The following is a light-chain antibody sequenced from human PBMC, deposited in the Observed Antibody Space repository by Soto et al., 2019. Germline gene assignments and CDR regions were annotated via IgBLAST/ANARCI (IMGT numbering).Light chain of an antibody. J-gene: IGLJ1*01. Sequence: QPALTQSPSASGSPGQSVTISCTGTSSDIGGYNSVSWYQQHPGKAPKVMIYDVSKRPSGVPDRFSGSKSGNTASLTVSALQAEDEADYYCSSYTDRNNLVFGTGTKLTVL. CDR1: SSDIGGYNS. V-gene: IGLV2-8*01. CDR2: DVS. CDR3: SSYTDRNNLV.